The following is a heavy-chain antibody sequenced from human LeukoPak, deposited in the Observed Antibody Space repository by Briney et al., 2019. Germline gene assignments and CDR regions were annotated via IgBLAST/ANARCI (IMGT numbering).Heavy chain of an antibody. CDR1: GFTFDDYA. D-gene: IGHD6-19*01. J-gene: IGHJ2*01. Sequence: GGSLRLSCAASGFTFDDYAMHWVRQAPGKGLEWVSLISWDGGSTYYADSVKGRFTISRDNSKNSLYLQMNSLRAEDTALYYCAKDIALGAVAGWYFDLWGRGTLVTVSS. V-gene: IGHV3-43D*03. CDR2: ISWDGGST. CDR3: AKDIALGAVAGWYFDL.